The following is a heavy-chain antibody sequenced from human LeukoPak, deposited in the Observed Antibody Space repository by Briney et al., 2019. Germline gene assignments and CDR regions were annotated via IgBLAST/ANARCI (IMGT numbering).Heavy chain of an antibody. CDR3: AKGGYSGYDPIRGWFDP. CDR1: GFTFGSYA. D-gene: IGHD5-12*01. J-gene: IGHJ5*02. CDR2: ISGSGGST. Sequence: GGSLRLSCAASGFTFGSYAMSWVRQAPGKGLEWVSAISGSGGSTYYADSVKGRFTISRDNSKNTLYLQMNSLRAEDTAVYYCAKGGYSGYDPIRGWFDPWGQGTLVTVSS. V-gene: IGHV3-23*01.